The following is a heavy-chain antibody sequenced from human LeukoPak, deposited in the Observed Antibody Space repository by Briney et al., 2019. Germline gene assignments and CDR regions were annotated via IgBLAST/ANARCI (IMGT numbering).Heavy chain of an antibody. Sequence: GGSLRLTCAASGFTFSSFDMHWVRQPTGKGLEWVSSISSSSSYIYYADSVKGRFTISRDNAKNSLYLQMNSLRAEDTAVYYCARDMRGAAAGNLDYWGQGTLVTVSS. CDR1: GFTFSSFD. CDR2: ISSSSSYI. V-gene: IGHV3-21*01. J-gene: IGHJ4*02. CDR3: ARDMRGAAAGNLDY. D-gene: IGHD6-13*01.